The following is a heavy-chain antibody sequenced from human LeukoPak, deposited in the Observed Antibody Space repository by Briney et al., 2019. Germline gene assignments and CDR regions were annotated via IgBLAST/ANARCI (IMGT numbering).Heavy chain of an antibody. V-gene: IGHV1-69*06. D-gene: IGHD3-10*01. CDR2: IIPIFGTA. Sequence: SVKVSCKASGGTFSSYAISWVRQAPGQGLEWMGGIIPIFGTANYAQKFQGRVAITADKFTSTAYMELSSLRSEDTAVYYCASPRGWFDPWGQGTLVTVSS. J-gene: IGHJ5*02. CDR3: ASPRGWFDP. CDR1: GGTFSSYA.